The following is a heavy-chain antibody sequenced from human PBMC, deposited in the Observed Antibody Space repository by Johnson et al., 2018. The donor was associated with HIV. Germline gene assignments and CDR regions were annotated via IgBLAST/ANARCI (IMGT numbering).Heavy chain of an antibody. CDR2: ISWNSGSI. V-gene: IGHV3-9*01. D-gene: IGHD2-2*01. Sequence: VHLVESGGGLVQPGRSLRLSCAASGFTFDDYAMHWVRQAPGKGLEWVSGISWNSGSIGYADSVKGRFTISRDNAKNSLYLQMNSLRAEDTALYYCAKDSGERGVPAHDAFDIWGQGTMVTVSS. CDR3: AKDSGERGVPAHDAFDI. J-gene: IGHJ3*02. CDR1: GFTFDDYA.